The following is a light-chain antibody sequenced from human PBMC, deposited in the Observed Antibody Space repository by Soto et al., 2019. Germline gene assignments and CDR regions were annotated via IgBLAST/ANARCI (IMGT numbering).Light chain of an antibody. CDR3: QQYNSYSVT. V-gene: IGKV1-5*01. Sequence: IQVTQSPSSLSASIGDRVTITCRASQTVNTYLHWYQQKPGKAPKLLIYAASNLQSGVPSRFSGSGSGTEFTLTISSLQPGDFATYYCQQYNSYSVTFGQGTKVDI. CDR1: QTVNTY. CDR2: AAS. J-gene: IGKJ1*01.